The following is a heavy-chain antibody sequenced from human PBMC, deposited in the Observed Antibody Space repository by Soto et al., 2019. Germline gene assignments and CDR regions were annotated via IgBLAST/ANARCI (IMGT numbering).Heavy chain of an antibody. CDR3: ARIVVGVTADY. D-gene: IGHD1-26*01. V-gene: IGHV4-61*01. Sequence: PSETLSLTCTVSGDSFSSDNYFWTWIRQPPGKGLEWIAYISYTGDTNYNPSLKSRVTISVEPSTNQFSLKLTSVTAADTAVYFCARIVVGVTADYWGQGTLVTVSS. J-gene: IGHJ4*02. CDR1: GDSFSSDNYF. CDR2: ISYTGDT.